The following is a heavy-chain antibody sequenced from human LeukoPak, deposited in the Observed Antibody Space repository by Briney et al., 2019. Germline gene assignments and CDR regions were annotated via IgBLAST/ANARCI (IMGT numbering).Heavy chain of an antibody. CDR2: ISAYDGNT. Sequence: ASVKVSCKASGYTFNRYGITWVRQAPGQGLEWMGWISAYDGNTKYAQKFQGRVTMTTDTSTSTAYMELRSLRSDDTAVYDCATGTVTTGYYYGMAVWGQGTTVTVSS. CDR1: GYTFNRYG. D-gene: IGHD4-17*01. CDR3: ATGTVTTGYYYGMAV. V-gene: IGHV1-18*01. J-gene: IGHJ6*02.